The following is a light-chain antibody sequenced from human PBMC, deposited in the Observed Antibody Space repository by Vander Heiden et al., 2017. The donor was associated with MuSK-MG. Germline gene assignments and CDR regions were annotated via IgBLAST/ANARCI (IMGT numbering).Light chain of an antibody. CDR2: WAS. J-gene: IGKJ4*01. CDR3: QQYYSTPLT. Sequence: DIVMTQSRDSLAVSLGETATINCKSSQSVLYSSNNKNYLAWYQQKPGQPPKLLIYWASTRESGVPDRFSGSGSGTDFTLTISSLQAEDVAVYYCQQYYSTPLTFGGGTKVEIK. V-gene: IGKV4-1*01. CDR1: QSVLYSSNNKNY.